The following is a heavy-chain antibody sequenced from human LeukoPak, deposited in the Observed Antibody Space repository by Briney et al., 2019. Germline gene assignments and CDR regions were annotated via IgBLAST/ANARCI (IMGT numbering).Heavy chain of an antibody. CDR1: GFTFSSYA. J-gene: IGHJ3*02. Sequence: GASLRLSCAASGFTFSSYAMSWVRQAPGKGLEWVSGISGSGGSTYYGDSVKGRFTISRDNSKGTLYLQMNSLRAEDTAVYYCAKVAMIVVVIIPDAFDIWGQGTMVTVSS. CDR3: AKVAMIVVVIIPDAFDI. CDR2: ISGSGGST. V-gene: IGHV3-23*01. D-gene: IGHD3-22*01.